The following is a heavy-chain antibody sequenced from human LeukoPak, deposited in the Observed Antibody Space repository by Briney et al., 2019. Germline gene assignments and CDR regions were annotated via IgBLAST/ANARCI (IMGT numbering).Heavy chain of an antibody. J-gene: IGHJ5*02. CDR2: ISSSGTTM. V-gene: IGHV3-11*01. Sequence: GGSLRLPCAASGFTFSDYYMNWIRQAPGKGLEWISYISSSGTTMYYADSVKGRFTISRDNAKNSLYLQMNSLRPEDTAVYYCARVLRSGGSADPWGQGTLVTVSS. D-gene: IGHD2-15*01. CDR1: GFTFSDYY. CDR3: ARVLRSGGSADP.